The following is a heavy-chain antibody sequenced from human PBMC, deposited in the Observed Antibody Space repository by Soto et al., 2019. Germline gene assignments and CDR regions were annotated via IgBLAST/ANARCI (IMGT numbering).Heavy chain of an antibody. CDR3: ARDFMITFGGVIVSGHYDY. D-gene: IGHD3-16*02. J-gene: IGHJ4*02. Sequence: GGSLRLSCAASGFTFSSYWMSWVRQAPGKGLEWVANIKQDGSEKYYVDSVKGRFTISRDNAKNSLYLQMNSLRAEDTAVYYCARDFMITFGGVIVSGHYDYWGQGTLVTVSS. CDR2: IKQDGSEK. CDR1: GFTFSSYW. V-gene: IGHV3-7*01.